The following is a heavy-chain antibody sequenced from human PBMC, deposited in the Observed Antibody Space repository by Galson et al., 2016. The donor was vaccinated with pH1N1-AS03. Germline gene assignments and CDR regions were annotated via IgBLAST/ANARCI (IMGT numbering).Heavy chain of an antibody. V-gene: IGHV4-38-2*01. D-gene: IGHD2-15*01. CDR1: GYSISTGYY. CDR3: VRGGREIRSDAIFPGGADS. CDR2: IYHTGTS. Sequence: ETLSLTCDVSGYSISTGYYWGWIRQPPGKGLEWIGSIYHTGTSHYNPPVKSRVILSVDTSKNQFSLKLSSVSAADTAVYYCVRGGREIRSDAIFPGGADSWGRGTLVSVSS. J-gene: IGHJ4*02.